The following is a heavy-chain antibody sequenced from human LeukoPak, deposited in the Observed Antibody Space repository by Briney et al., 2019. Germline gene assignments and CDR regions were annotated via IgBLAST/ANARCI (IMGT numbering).Heavy chain of an antibody. Sequence: PSETLSLTCSVSGGSISSSTYYWGWIRQPPGKGLEWIGTIYYSGITYYNPSLKSRVTISVDTSKNQFSLKLSSVTAADTAVYYCARLQAATINSIYYFDYWGQGTLVTVSS. J-gene: IGHJ4*02. CDR1: GGSISSSTYY. CDR2: IYYSGIT. D-gene: IGHD1-26*01. V-gene: IGHV4-39*01. CDR3: ARLQAATINSIYYFDY.